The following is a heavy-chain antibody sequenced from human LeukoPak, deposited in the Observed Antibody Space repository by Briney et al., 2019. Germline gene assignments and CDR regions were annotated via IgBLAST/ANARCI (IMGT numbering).Heavy chain of an antibody. CDR1: GFTVSSNY. V-gene: IGHV3-53*01. CDR2: IYSGGST. Sequence: QPGESLRLSCAASGFTVSSNYMSWVRQAPGKGLEWVSVIYSGGSTYYADSVKGRFTISRDNSKNTLYLQMNSLRAEDTAVYYCAKVVPIRYDFWSGYPDYWGQGTLVTVSS. D-gene: IGHD3-3*01. CDR3: AKVVPIRYDFWSGYPDY. J-gene: IGHJ4*02.